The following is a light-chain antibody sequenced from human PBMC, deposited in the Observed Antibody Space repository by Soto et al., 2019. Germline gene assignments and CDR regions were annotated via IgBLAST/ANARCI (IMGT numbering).Light chain of an antibody. V-gene: IGKV3-11*01. Sequence: EIVLTQSPATLSLSPGERATLSYRASQSVSSYLSWYHQKPGQAPRLLIYDAANRATGSPARFSGSGSGTEFTLTISSLEPEDVAVDYCQQRSNWPPYTFGQGTKLEIK. J-gene: IGKJ2*01. CDR2: DAA. CDR1: QSVSSY. CDR3: QQRSNWPPYT.